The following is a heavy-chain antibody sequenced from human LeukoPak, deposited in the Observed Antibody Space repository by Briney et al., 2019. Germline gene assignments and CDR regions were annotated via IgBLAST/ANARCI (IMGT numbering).Heavy chain of an antibody. J-gene: IGHJ4*02. CDR3: ARDYPNYYDSSGYFDY. Sequence: ASVKVSCKASGYTFTDYYIHWVRQAPGQGLEWMGWINPNSGGTNYAQKFQGRVTMTRDTSISTAYMELSRLRSDDTAVYYCARDYPNYYDSSGYFDYWGQGTLVTVSS. V-gene: IGHV1-2*02. D-gene: IGHD3-22*01. CDR2: INPNSGGT. CDR1: GYTFTDYY.